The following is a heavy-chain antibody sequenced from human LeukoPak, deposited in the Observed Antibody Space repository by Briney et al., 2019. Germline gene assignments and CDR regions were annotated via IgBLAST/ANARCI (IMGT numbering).Heavy chain of an antibody. CDR2: INPNSGGT. J-gene: IGHJ4*02. CDR1: GYTFTGYY. D-gene: IGHD6-13*01. V-gene: IGHV1-2*02. Sequence: ASVKVSCKASGYTFTGYYMHWVRQAPGQGLEWMGWINPNSGGTNYAQKFQGRVTMTRDTSISTAYMEVSRLRSDDTAAYYCARVVARQQRGLPLGGYYFDYWGQGTLVTVSS. CDR3: ARVVARQQRGLPLGGYYFDY.